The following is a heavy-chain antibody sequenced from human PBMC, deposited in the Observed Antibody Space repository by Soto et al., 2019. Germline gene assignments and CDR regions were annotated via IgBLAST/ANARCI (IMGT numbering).Heavy chain of an antibody. J-gene: IGHJ1*01. V-gene: IGHV3-66*01. CDR2: IYSGGST. D-gene: IGHD3-22*01. Sequence: GVSLRLSCAASGYTVSSNYMSWVRQAPGKGLEWVSVIYSGGSTYYADSVKGRFTISRDNSKNTLYLQMNSLIAEDTAVYYCARGPSASSGYYYVGYFQHWGQGTLVTVSS. CDR1: GYTVSSNY. CDR3: ARGPSASSGYYYVGYFQH.